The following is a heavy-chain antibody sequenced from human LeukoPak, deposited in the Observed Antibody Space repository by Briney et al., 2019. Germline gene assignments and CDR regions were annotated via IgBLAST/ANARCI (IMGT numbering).Heavy chain of an antibody. CDR2: IIPIFGTA. D-gene: IGHD3-10*01. Sequence: SVTVSCKASGGTFSSYAISWVRQAPGQGLEWMGGIIPIFGTANYAQKFQGRVTITADESTSTAYMELSSLRSEDTAVYYCARVPNYYGSGSYYNYMDVWGKGTTVTISS. CDR1: GGTFSSYA. CDR3: ARVPNYYGSGSYYNYMDV. J-gene: IGHJ6*03. V-gene: IGHV1-69*13.